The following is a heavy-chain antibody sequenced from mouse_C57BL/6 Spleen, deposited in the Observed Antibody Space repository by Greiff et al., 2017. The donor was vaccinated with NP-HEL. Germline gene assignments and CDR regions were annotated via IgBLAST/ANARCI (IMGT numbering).Heavy chain of an antibody. V-gene: IGHV7-1*01. Sequence: EVKLVESGGGLVQSGRSLRLSCATSGFTFSDFYMEWVRQAPGKGLEWIAASRNKANDYTTEYSASVKGRFIVSRDTSQSILYLQMNALRAEDTAIYYCARDYGSSYWYFDVWGTGTTVTVSS. CDR3: ARDYGSSYWYFDV. J-gene: IGHJ1*03. CDR1: GFTFSDFY. D-gene: IGHD1-1*01. CDR2: SRNKANDYTT.